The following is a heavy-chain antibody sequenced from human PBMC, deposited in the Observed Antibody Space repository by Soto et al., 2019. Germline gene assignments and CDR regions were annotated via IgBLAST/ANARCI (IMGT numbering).Heavy chain of an antibody. CDR3: ARGDYYDSSGPFSDAFDI. J-gene: IGHJ3*02. CDR1: GFTFSSHW. D-gene: IGHD3-22*01. V-gene: IGHV3-7*04. CDR2: IKPDGSEK. Sequence: PGGSLRLSCAASGFTFSSHWMSWVRQAQGKGLEWVANIKPDGSEKWYVDSVKGRFTISRDNAKNSLYQKMNSLRAEDTAVYYCARGDYYDSSGPFSDAFDIWGQGTMVTVSS.